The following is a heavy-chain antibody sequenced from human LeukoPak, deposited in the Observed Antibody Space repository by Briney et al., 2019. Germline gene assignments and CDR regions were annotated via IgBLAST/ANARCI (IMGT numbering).Heavy chain of an antibody. CDR3: ARDMAGLYSSGWYGGNDY. J-gene: IGHJ4*02. D-gene: IGHD6-19*01. Sequence: PGRSLRLSCAASGFTFSSYAMHWVRQAPDKGLEWVAVISYDGSNKYYADSVKGRFTISRDNSKNTLYLQMNSLRAEDTAVYYCARDMAGLYSSGWYGGNDYWGQGTLVTVSS. V-gene: IGHV3-30*04. CDR1: GFTFSSYA. CDR2: ISYDGSNK.